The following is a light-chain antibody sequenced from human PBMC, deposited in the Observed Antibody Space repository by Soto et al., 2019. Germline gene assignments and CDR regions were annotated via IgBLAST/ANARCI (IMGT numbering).Light chain of an antibody. J-gene: IGLJ1*01. Sequence: QSVLTQPAPVSGSPGQSIAISCTGTSSDVGGYNSVSWYQHHPGKAPKLMIYDVNYRPSGISDRFSGSKSGNTASLTISGLQAEDEADYYCSSYTSSSPLVFGTGTKVTVL. CDR3: SSYTSSSPLV. CDR1: SSDVGGYNS. V-gene: IGLV2-14*03. CDR2: DVN.